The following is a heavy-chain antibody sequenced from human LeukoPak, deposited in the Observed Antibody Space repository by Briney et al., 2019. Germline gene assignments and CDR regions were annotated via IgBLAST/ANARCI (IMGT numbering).Heavy chain of an antibody. CDR1: GYTFSTYG. CDR3: ARKGCFDNCYLFDY. J-gene: IGHJ4*02. CDR2: INTNNGNT. D-gene: IGHD1-20*01. Sequence: GASVKVSCKASGYTFSTYGINWVRQAPGQGLEWMGWINTNNGNTNYAQKFQDRVTMTRDTSTNTAYMELRSLGSDDTAVYYCARKGCFDNCYLFDYWGQGTLVTVSS. V-gene: IGHV1-18*01.